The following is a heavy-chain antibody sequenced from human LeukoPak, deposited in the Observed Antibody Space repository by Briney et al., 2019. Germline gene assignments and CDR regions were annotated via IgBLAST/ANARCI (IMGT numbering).Heavy chain of an antibody. V-gene: IGHV3-30-3*01. CDR2: ISYDGSNK. J-gene: IGHJ6*03. D-gene: IGHD3-10*01. CDR1: AFTFSTYA. Sequence: GGSLRLSCAASAFTFSTYAMHWVRQAPGKGREGVAVISYDGSNKYYADSVKGRFTISRDNSKNTLYLQMNSLRADDTAVYFCARESSYLAYYYYYMDVWGKGTTVTVSS. CDR3: ARESSYLAYYYYYMDV.